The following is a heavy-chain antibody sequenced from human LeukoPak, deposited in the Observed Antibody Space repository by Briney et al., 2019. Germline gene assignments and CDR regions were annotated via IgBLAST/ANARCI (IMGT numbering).Heavy chain of an antibody. Sequence: PSQTLSLTCTVSGGSISGYYWSWIRQPPGKRLEWIAYIYNSVTTNYNPSLKSRVTISVDTSKNQFSLKLGSVTAADTAVYYCAREGGFHSPAGIWGQGTMVTVSS. CDR2: IYNSVTT. D-gene: IGHD1-26*01. J-gene: IGHJ3*02. V-gene: IGHV4-4*08. CDR1: GGSISGYY. CDR3: AREGGFHSPAGI.